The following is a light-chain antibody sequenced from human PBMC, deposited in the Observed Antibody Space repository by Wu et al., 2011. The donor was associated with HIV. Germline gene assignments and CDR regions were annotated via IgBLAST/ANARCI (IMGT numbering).Light chain of an antibody. J-gene: IGKJ1*01. V-gene: IGKV3-11*01. CDR1: QSVTTY. Sequence: SCRASQSVTTYLAWYQQKRGQALRLLIHDVSSRASGIPARFSGSGSGTDFTLTISSLEPEDFAVYYCQQYNRRPQTFGQGTKVKMK. CDR3: QQYNRRPQT. CDR2: DVS.